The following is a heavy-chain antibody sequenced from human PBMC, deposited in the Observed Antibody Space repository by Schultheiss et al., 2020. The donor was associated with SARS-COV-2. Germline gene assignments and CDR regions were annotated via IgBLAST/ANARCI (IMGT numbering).Heavy chain of an antibody. CDR1: GGTFSSYA. D-gene: IGHD1-26*01. Sequence: ASVKVSCKASGGTFSSYAISWVRQAPGQGLEWMGWISAYNGNTNYAQNLQGRVTMTTDTSTSTAYMELRSLRSDDTAVYYCARQVGANTKWFDPWGQGTLVTVSS. V-gene: IGHV1-18*01. J-gene: IGHJ5*02. CDR2: ISAYNGNT. CDR3: ARQVGANTKWFDP.